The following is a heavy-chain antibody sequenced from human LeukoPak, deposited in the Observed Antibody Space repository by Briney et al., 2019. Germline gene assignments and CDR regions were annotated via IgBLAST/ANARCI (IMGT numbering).Heavy chain of an antibody. D-gene: IGHD3-10*01. Sequence: GGSLRLSCAASGFTFSSYAMTWVRQAPGKGLEWVSAISSSGSSRYYADSVKGRFTISRDNSKNTLYLQMNSLRAEDTAVYYCAKLSRDGLLWFGDRSGSYGMDVWGQGTTVTVSS. V-gene: IGHV3-23*01. CDR2: ISSSGSSR. CDR1: GFTFSSYA. J-gene: IGHJ6*02. CDR3: AKLSRDGLLWFGDRSGSYGMDV.